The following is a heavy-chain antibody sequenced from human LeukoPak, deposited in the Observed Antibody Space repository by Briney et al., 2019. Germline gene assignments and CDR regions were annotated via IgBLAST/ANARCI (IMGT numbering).Heavy chain of an antibody. D-gene: IGHD2-2*01. CDR3: ARDPHCSSTSCHFDY. J-gene: IGHJ4*02. Sequence: PGGSLRLSCAASGFTFSSYSMNWVRQAPGKGLEWVSSISSSSSYIYYADSVKGRFTISRDNAKNSLYLQMNSLRAEDTAVYYCARDPHCSSTSCHFDYWGQGTLVTVSS. V-gene: IGHV3-21*01. CDR1: GFTFSSYS. CDR2: ISSSSSYI.